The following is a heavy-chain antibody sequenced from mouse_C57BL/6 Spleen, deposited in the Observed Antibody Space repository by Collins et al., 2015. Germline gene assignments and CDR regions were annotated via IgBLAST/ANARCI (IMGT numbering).Heavy chain of an antibody. CDR1: GYTFTTYG. Sequence: QIQLVQSGPELKKPGETVKISCKASGYTFTTYGMSWVKQAPGKGLKWMGWINTYSGVPTYADDFKGRFAFSLETSASTAYLQTNNLKNEDTATYFCARERGAMDYWGQGTSVTVSS. CDR2: INTYSGVP. J-gene: IGHJ4*01. V-gene: IGHV9-3*01. CDR3: ARERGAMDY.